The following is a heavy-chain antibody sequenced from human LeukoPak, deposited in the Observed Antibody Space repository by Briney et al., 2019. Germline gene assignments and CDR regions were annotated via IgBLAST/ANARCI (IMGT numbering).Heavy chain of an antibody. Sequence: PGGSLRLSCAASGFTFSSYWMHWVRQAPGKGLVWGSRVNRDGSSTNYADSVKGRFTISRDNAKNTVYLQMNSLRAEDTAVYYCARVDCSSTSCYIWFDPWGQGTLATVSS. V-gene: IGHV3-74*01. CDR3: ARVDCSSTSCYIWFDP. CDR2: VNRDGSST. D-gene: IGHD2-2*02. J-gene: IGHJ5*02. CDR1: GFTFSSYW.